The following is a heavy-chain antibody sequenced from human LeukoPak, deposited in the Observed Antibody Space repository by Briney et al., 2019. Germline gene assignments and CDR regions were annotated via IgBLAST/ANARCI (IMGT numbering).Heavy chain of an antibody. CDR3: ATIRTMVRGVTTSDY. J-gene: IGHJ4*02. CDR2: IIPIFGTA. CDR1: GGTFSSYA. V-gene: IGHV1-69*13. D-gene: IGHD3-10*01. Sequence: GASVKVSCKASGGTFSSYAISWVRQAPGQGLEWMGGIIPIFGTANYAQKFQGRVTITADESTSTAYMELSSLRSEDTAVYYCATIRTMVRGVTTSDYWGQGTLVTVSS.